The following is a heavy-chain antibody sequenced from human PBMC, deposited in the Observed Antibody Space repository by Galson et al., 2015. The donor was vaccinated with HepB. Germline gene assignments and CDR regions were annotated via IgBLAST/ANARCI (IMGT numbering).Heavy chain of an antibody. V-gene: IGHV1-18*04. Sequence: SVKVSCKASGYTFTRYGISWVRQAPGQGLEWMGWISAYNGNTNYAQKLQGRVTMTTDTSTSTAYMELRSLRSDDTAVYYCARDLGREGDDAFDIWGQGTMVTVSS. J-gene: IGHJ3*02. CDR2: ISAYNGNT. CDR3: ARDLGREGDDAFDI. CDR1: GYTFTRYG.